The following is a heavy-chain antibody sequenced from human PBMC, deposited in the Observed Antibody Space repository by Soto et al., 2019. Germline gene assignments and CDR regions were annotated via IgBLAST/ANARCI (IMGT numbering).Heavy chain of an antibody. CDR3: ARVYCSGGSCYSIDY. CDR2: INPSGGST. Sequence: ASVKVSCKASGGTFSSYAISWVRQAPGQGLEWMGIINPSGGSTSYAQKFQGRVTMTRDTSTSTVYMELSSLRSEDTAVYYCARVYCSGGSCYSIDYWGQGTLVTV. D-gene: IGHD2-15*01. CDR1: GGTFSSYA. J-gene: IGHJ4*02. V-gene: IGHV1-46*03.